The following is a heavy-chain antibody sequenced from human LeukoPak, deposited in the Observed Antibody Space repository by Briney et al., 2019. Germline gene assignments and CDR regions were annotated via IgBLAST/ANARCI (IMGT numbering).Heavy chain of an antibody. V-gene: IGHV3-30*18. CDR2: ISYDGSNK. D-gene: IGHD6-19*01. CDR1: RFTFSSYG. CDR3: AKDSIAVAGTYFDY. Sequence: GGSLRLSCAASRFTFSSYGMHWVRQAPGKGLEWVAVISYDGSNKYYADSVKGRFTISRDNSKNTLYLQMNSLRAEDTAVYYCAKDSIAVAGTYFDYWGQGTLVTVSS. J-gene: IGHJ4*02.